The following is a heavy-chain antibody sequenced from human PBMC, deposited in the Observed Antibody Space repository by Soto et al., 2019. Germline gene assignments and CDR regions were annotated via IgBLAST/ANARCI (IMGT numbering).Heavy chain of an antibody. V-gene: IGHV3-15*01. CDR1: GFTVSSNY. D-gene: IGHD5-18*01. CDR2: IKSKADGSTT. CDR3: ATPRPGTHGYGY. Sequence: EVQLVETGGGLIQPGGSLRLSCAASGFTVSSNYMSWVRQAPGKGLEWVGRIKSKADGSTTEYGSPVKDRFIITRDDSENTLDLQMHSLKTEDTAVYYCATPRPGTHGYGYWGQGTLVTVSS. J-gene: IGHJ4*02.